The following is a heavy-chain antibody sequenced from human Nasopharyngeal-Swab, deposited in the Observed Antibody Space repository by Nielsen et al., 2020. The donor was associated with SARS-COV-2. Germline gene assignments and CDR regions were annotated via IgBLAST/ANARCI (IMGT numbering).Heavy chain of an antibody. CDR1: GYTFTGDY. Sequence: ASVKVSCKASGYTFTGDYMHWVRQAPGQGLEWMGRINPNSGGTNYAQKFQGRVTMTRDTSISTAYMELSRLRSDDTAVYYCARKAGIAAAVGWFDPWGQGTLVTVSS. V-gene: IGHV1-2*06. D-gene: IGHD6-13*01. CDR3: ARKAGIAAAVGWFDP. CDR2: INPNSGGT. J-gene: IGHJ5*02.